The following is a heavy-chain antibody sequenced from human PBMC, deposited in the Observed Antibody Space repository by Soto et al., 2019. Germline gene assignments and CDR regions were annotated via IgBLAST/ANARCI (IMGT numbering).Heavy chain of an antibody. CDR1: GGSISDDTYY. CDR2: IYYSGST. Sequence: SETLSLTCTVSGGSISDDTYYWGWIRQPPGKGLEWIGSIYYSGSTYYNPSLKSRVTISVDTSKNQFSLKLSSVTAADTAVYYCASYDSSGWYLGYWGQGTLVTVS. V-gene: IGHV4-39*01. J-gene: IGHJ4*02. CDR3: ASYDSSGWYLGY. D-gene: IGHD6-19*01.